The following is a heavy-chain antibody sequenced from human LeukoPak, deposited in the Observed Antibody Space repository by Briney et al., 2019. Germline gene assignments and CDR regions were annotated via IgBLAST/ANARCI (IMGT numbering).Heavy chain of an antibody. Sequence: SQTLSLTCTVSGGSISSGSYYWSWIRQPAGKGLEWIGRIYTSGSTNYNPSLKSRVTISVDTSKNQFSLKLSSVTAADTAVYYCARARWVAATMNFDYWGQGTLVTVSS. V-gene: IGHV4-61*02. CDR2: IYTSGST. J-gene: IGHJ4*02. D-gene: IGHD2-15*01. CDR3: ARARWVAATMNFDY. CDR1: GGSISSGSYY.